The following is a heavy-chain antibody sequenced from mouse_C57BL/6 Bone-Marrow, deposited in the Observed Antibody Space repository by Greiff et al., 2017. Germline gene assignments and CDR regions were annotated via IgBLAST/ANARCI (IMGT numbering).Heavy chain of an antibody. CDR3: ASTYYYGSSYPYAMDY. J-gene: IGHJ4*01. CDR2: ISSGGSYT. D-gene: IGHD1-1*01. V-gene: IGHV5-6*01. CDR1: GFTFSSYG. Sequence: EVKVVESGGDLVKPGGSLKLSCAASGFTFSSYGMSWVRQTPDKRLEWVATISSGGSYTYYPDSVKGRFTISRDNANNTLYLQMSSLKSEDTAMYYCASTYYYGSSYPYAMDYWGQGTSVTVSS.